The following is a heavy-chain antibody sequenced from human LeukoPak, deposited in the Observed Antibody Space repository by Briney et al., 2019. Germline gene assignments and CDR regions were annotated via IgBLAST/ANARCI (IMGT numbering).Heavy chain of an antibody. Sequence: GGSLRLSCAASGFTVSSNYMSWVRQAPGKGLEWVSVIYSGGSTYYADSVKGRFTISRDNSKNTLYLQTNSLRAEDTAVYYCARSSIAAAGTEFDYWGQGTLVTVSS. J-gene: IGHJ4*02. CDR2: IYSGGST. CDR3: ARSSIAAAGTEFDY. D-gene: IGHD6-13*01. CDR1: GFTVSSNY. V-gene: IGHV3-53*01.